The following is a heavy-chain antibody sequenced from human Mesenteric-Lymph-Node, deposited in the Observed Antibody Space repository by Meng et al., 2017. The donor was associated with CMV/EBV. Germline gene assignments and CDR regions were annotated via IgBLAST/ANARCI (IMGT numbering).Heavy chain of an antibody. Sequence: TVSTNYMSWVRQAPGKGLEWVSVIYSGGDTYYADSVKGRFTISRDNSKNTLYLQMNSLRAEDTAVYYCARAPYYYDSSGYLVYYLDYWGQGTLVTVSS. J-gene: IGHJ4*02. V-gene: IGHV3-53*01. D-gene: IGHD3-22*01. CDR2: IYSGGDT. CDR1: TVSTNY. CDR3: ARAPYYYDSSGYLVYYLDY.